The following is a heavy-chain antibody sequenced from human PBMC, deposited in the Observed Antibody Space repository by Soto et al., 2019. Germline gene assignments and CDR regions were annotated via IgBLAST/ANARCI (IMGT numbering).Heavy chain of an antibody. V-gene: IGHV3-23*01. D-gene: IGHD2-21*02. CDR1: GLTFSNYG. Sequence: EVQLLESGGGLVQPGGSLRLSCAASGLTFSNYGMTWVRQAPGKGLEWVSAISGSGDTYNVDSLKGRFSISRENSKSTLFLQMNSLRAEDTAVYYCATYGGDSGGFEYFKHWGQGTLVTVSS. CDR3: ATYGGDSGGFEYFKH. CDR2: ISGSGDT. J-gene: IGHJ1*01.